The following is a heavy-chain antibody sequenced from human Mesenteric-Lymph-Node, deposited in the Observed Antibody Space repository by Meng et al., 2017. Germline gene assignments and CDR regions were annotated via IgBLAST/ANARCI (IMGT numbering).Heavy chain of an antibody. Sequence: SETLSLTCTVSGYSISSGYYWGWIRQPPGKGLEWIGSIYHSGSTYYNPSLKSRVTISVDTSKNQFSLKLSSVTAADTAVYYCARDGHDYGDYTQRYYYYGMDVWGQGTTVTVSS. V-gene: IGHV4-38-2*02. CDR1: GYSISSGYY. D-gene: IGHD4-17*01. CDR2: IYHSGST. CDR3: ARDGHDYGDYTQRYYYYGMDV. J-gene: IGHJ6*02.